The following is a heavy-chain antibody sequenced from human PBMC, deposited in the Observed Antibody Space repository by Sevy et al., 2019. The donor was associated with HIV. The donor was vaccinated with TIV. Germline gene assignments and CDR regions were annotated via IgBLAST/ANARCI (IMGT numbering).Heavy chain of an antibody. V-gene: IGHV3-9*01. CDR1: GFTFDDYA. CDR2: ISWNSGSI. CDR3: AKDTRDYCYYGMDV. Sequence: GGSLRLSCAASGFTFDDYAMHWVRQAPGKGLEWVAGISWNSGSIGYAASVKGRFTFSRDNAKNSLYLQMDSLRAEDTAFYYCAKDTRDYCYYGMDVWGQGTTVTVSS. J-gene: IGHJ6*02.